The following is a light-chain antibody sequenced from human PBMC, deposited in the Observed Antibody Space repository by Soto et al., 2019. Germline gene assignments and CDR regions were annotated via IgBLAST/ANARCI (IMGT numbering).Light chain of an antibody. CDR2: WAS. J-gene: IGKJ1*01. CDR3: QQYYSTPWT. Sequence: DIVMTQSPDALAVSLGEWATINCKSSPSGLYRSDNKHYLACYQQKPGQPPKLLIYWASTRECGVPDRFSGRGSGKDFTLTISSLQAEDVAVYYCQQYYSTPWTFGQGTKVE. CDR1: PSGLYRSDNKHY. V-gene: IGKV4-1*01.